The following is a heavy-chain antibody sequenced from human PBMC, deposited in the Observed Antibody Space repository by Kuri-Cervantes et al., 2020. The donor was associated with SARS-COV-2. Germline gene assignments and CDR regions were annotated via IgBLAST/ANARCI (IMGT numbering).Heavy chain of an antibody. V-gene: IGHV4-61*02. D-gene: IGHD1-7*01. CDR1: GGSISGGSYY. Sequence: LRLSCTVSGGSISGGSYYWSWIRQPAGKGLEWIGRIYTSGSTNYNPSLKSRVTISVDTSKNQFSLKLSSVTAADTAVYYCARDLVVELRSFDAFDIWGQGTMVTVSS. CDR3: ARDLVVELRSFDAFDI. J-gene: IGHJ3*02. CDR2: IYTSGST.